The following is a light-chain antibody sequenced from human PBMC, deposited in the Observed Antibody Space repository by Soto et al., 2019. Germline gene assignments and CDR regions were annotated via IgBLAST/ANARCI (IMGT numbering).Light chain of an antibody. V-gene: IGKV3-11*01. CDR3: QHRSSWPPSFT. CDR2: DAS. CDR1: QSVSSN. Sequence: IVLTQSPATLSLSPGERATLYCRASQSVSSNLAWYQQKPGQAPRPLIYDASNRATGIPARFRGSGSGTDFTLTISGLEPEDFAVYSCQHRSSWPPSFTVGPGTKVDIK. J-gene: IGKJ3*01.